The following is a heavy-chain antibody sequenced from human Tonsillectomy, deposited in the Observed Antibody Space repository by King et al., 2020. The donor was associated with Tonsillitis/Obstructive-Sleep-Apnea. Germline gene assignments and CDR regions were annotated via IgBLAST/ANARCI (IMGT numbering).Heavy chain of an antibody. CDR2: ISGSGGST. CDR1: GFTFSSYA. D-gene: IGHD3-3*01. J-gene: IGHJ4*02. Sequence: LVQSGGGLVQPGGSLRLSCAASGFTFSSYAMSWVRQAPGKGLEWVSAISGSGGSTYYADSVKGRFTISRDNSKNTLYLQMNSLRAEDTAVYYCAKVGRPVYDFWSGYYLDYWGQGTLVTVSS. CDR3: AKVGRPVYDFWSGYYLDY. V-gene: IGHV3-23*04.